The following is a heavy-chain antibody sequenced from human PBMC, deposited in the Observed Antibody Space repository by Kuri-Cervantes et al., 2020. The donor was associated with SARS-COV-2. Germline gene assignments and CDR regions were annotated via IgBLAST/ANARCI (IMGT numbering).Heavy chain of an antibody. CDR1: GWSSSAYY. J-gene: IGHJ4*02. V-gene: IGHV4-34*01. CDR2: INHSGST. CDR3: ARISGFSYGYSDY. Sequence: SEPLSLTGAVHGWSSSAYYWSWIRRPPGKGLEWIGEINHSGSTNYNPSLKSRVTVSADTSKNQFSLKLSSVTAADTAVYYCARISGFSYGYSDYWGQGNPVTVSS. D-gene: IGHD5-18*01.